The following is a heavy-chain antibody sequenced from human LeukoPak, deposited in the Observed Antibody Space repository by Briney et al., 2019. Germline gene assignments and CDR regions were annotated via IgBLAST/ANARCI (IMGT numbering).Heavy chain of an antibody. Sequence: GASVKVSCKASGYTFTSYDNNWVRQATGQGLEWMGWMNPNSGNTGYAQKFQGRVTITRNTSISTAYMELSSLRSGDTAVYYCARGGKYQLLSRFDYWGQGTLVTVSS. J-gene: IGHJ4*02. D-gene: IGHD2-2*01. CDR1: GYTFTSYD. V-gene: IGHV1-8*03. CDR3: ARGGKYQLLSRFDY. CDR2: MNPNSGNT.